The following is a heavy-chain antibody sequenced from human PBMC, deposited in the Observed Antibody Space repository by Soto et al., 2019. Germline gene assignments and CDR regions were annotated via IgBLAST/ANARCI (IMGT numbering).Heavy chain of an antibody. CDR2: FYYSGTT. CDR3: AKLVIDDLPPSDLDH. J-gene: IGHJ4*02. CDR1: GDSITASYSN. V-gene: IGHV4-39*01. D-gene: IGHD2-21*01. Sequence: SETLSLTCTVSGDSITASYSNWAWIRQPPGKGLEWIGTFYYSGTTSQNPPLRSRITISGDTSRNQFSLNLRSVTAADSGVYYCAKLVIDDLPPSDLDHCGQGTLLTVSS.